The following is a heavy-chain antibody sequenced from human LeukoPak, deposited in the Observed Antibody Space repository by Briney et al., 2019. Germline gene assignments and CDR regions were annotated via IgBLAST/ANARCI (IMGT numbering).Heavy chain of an antibody. Sequence: NPSETMSLTCTVSGYSISSGYYWGWIRQPPGKGLEWIGEINHSGSTNYNPSLKSRVTISVDTSKNQFSLKLSSVTAADTAVYYCARPAYSYIFDYWGQGTLVTVSS. CDR1: GYSISSGYY. D-gene: IGHD5-18*01. CDR3: ARPAYSYIFDY. J-gene: IGHJ4*02. V-gene: IGHV4-38-2*02. CDR2: INHSGST.